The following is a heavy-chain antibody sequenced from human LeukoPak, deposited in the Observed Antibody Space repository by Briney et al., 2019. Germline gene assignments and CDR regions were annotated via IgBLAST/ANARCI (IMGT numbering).Heavy chain of an antibody. D-gene: IGHD3-16*02. CDR1: GFTFSSYE. Sequence: GGSLRLSCAASGFTFSSYEMNWVRQAPGKGLEWVSYISSSGSTIYYADSVKGRFTISRDNAKNSLYLQMNSLRAEDTAVYYCARDVYDYVWGSYRLFDYWGQGTLDTVSS. V-gene: IGHV3-48*03. CDR2: ISSSGSTI. CDR3: ARDVYDYVWGSYRLFDY. J-gene: IGHJ4*02.